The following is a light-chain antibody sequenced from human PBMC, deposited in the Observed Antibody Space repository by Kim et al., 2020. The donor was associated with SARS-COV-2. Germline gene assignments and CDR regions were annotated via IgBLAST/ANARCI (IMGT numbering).Light chain of an antibody. CDR3: QSYDSSNQV. CDR2: EDN. CDR1: GGSIASNY. Sequence: GKKVTISCPGSGGSIASNYVQWYQQRPGSAPPTVIYEDNQRPSGVPDRFSGSIDNSSNSASLTISGLKTEDEADYYCQSYDSSNQVFGGGTKLTVL. V-gene: IGLV6-57*02. J-gene: IGLJ3*02.